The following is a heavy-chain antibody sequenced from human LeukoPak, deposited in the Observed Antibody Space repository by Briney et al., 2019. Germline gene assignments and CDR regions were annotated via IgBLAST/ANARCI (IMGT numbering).Heavy chain of an antibody. V-gene: IGHV3-7*03. CDR3: VRAMDV. CDR2: IKQDGSEI. CDR1: GFTFSSYW. Sequence: GGSLRLSCAASGFTFSSYWMNWVRQAPGKGLEWVANIKQDGSEIYYVDSVKGRFTISRDNTKNSLYLQMNSLRAEDSAVYYCVRAMDVWGQGTTVTVSS. J-gene: IGHJ6*02.